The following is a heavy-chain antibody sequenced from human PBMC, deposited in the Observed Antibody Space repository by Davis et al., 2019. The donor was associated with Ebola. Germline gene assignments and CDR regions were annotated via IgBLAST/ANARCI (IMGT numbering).Heavy chain of an antibody. V-gene: IGHV4-59*04. D-gene: IGHD1-14*01. J-gene: IGHJ4*02. CDR1: GGSITNYY. CDR3: ARGPPTIDY. Sequence: MPSETLSLTCTVSGGSITNYYWTWIRQPPGKGLEWIGYIYYSGSTYYNPSLESRVTISVDTSKNQFSLKLSSVTAADTAVYYCARGPPTIDYWGQGTLVTVSS. CDR2: IYYSGST.